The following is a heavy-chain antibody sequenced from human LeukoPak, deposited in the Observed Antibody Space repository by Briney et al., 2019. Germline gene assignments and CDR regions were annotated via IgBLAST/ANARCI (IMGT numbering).Heavy chain of an antibody. V-gene: IGHV4-31*03. Sequence: PSETLSLTCTVSGGSISSGGYYWSWIRQHPGKGLEWIGYIYYSGSTYYNPSLKSRVTISVDTSKNQFSLKLSSVTAADTAVYYCARLGAAVFNWFDPWGQGTLVTVSS. CDR1: GGSISSGGYY. D-gene: IGHD6-13*01. CDR3: ARLGAAVFNWFDP. J-gene: IGHJ5*02. CDR2: IYYSGST.